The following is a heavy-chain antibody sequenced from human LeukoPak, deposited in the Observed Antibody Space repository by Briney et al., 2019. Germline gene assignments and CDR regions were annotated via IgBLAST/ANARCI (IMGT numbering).Heavy chain of an antibody. J-gene: IGHJ4*02. CDR3: ARVQGYCSTTSCYPHY. CDR2: INTNSGNP. D-gene: IGHD2-2*01. CDR1: GYTFTSYA. Sequence: GASVKVSCKVSGYTFTSYAMSWVRQAPGQGLEWVGWINTNSGNPTYAQGFTGRFVFSLDTSVSTAYLQISSLKAEDTAIYYCARVQGYCSTTSCYPHYWGQGTLVTVSS. V-gene: IGHV7-4-1*02.